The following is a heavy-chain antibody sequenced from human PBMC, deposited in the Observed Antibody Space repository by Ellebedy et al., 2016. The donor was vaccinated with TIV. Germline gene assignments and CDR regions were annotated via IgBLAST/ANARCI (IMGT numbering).Heavy chain of an antibody. Sequence: ASVKVSXKASGYTFTGYYMHWVRQAPGQGLEWMGWINPNSGGTNYAQKFQGRVTMTRDTSISTAYMELSRLRSDDTAVYYCAREGTRTTGYMDVWGKGTTVTVSS. CDR2: INPNSGGT. J-gene: IGHJ6*03. D-gene: IGHD2-8*02. V-gene: IGHV1-2*02. CDR1: GYTFTGYY. CDR3: AREGTRTTGYMDV.